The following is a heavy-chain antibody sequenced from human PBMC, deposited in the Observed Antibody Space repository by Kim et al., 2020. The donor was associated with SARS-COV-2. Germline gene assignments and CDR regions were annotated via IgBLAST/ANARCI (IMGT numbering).Heavy chain of an antibody. CDR1: GGSISSTNYC. D-gene: IGHD4-17*01. V-gene: IGHV4-39*01. CDR3: ARHPNYGVRHYYYYYGMDV. Sequence: SETLSLTCTVSGGSISSTNYCWGWIRQPPGKGLEWIGSIYYSGTTYYNPSLKSRITISVDTSKNQFSLKLSSVTAADTAVYYCARHPNYGVRHYYYYYGMDVWGQGTTVTVSS. J-gene: IGHJ6*02. CDR2: IYYSGTT.